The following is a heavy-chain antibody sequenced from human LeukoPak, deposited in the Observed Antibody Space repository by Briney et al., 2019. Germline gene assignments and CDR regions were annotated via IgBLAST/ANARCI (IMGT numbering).Heavy chain of an antibody. CDR3: ARVPNGGNYIGDY. CDR2: NSTGGGTT. D-gene: IGHD4-23*01. CDR1: GFIFSSNY. Sequence: SGAPLLLSGAASGFIFSSNYMCCVRRAPGGGLVWVSRNSTGGGTTSYADSVKGRFTISIDKAKNTLYLQMNSVRAEDTAVYYCARVPNGGNYIGDYWGQGTLVTVSS. V-gene: IGHV3-74*01. J-gene: IGHJ4*02.